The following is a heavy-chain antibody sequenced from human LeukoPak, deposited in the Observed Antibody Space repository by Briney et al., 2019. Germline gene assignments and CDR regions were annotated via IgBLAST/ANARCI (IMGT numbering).Heavy chain of an antibody. V-gene: IGHV4-34*01. Sequence: TSETLSLTCAVYGGSFRGYYWSWIRQPPGEGLEWIGEINHSGSTNYNPSLKSRVTISVDTSKNQFSLKLSSVTAADTAVYYCARATGDYLDYWGQGTLVTVSS. CDR3: ARATGDYLDY. CDR2: INHSGST. J-gene: IGHJ4*02. CDR1: GGSFRGYY. D-gene: IGHD1-14*01.